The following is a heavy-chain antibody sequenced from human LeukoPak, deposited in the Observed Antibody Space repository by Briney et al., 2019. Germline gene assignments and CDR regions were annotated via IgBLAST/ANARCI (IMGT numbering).Heavy chain of an antibody. D-gene: IGHD6-19*01. Sequence: GASVKVSCKASGYTFTSYGISWVRQAPGQGLEWMGWISAYNGNTNYAQKLQGRVTMATDTSTSTAYMELRSLRSDDTAVYYCAREVGQAAYRNGGFDIWGQGTMVTVSS. CDR1: GYTFTSYG. CDR2: ISAYNGNT. V-gene: IGHV1-18*01. J-gene: IGHJ3*02. CDR3: AREVGQAAYRNGGFDI.